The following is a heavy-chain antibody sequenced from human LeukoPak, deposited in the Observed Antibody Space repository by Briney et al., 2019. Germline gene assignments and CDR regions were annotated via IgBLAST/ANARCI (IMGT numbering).Heavy chain of an antibody. CDR1: GGSFSGYY. J-gene: IGHJ6*02. CDR3: ARIPYSSSSLYYYYGMDV. Sequence: SETLSLTCAVYGGSFSGYYWSWIRQSPGKGLEWIGEINHSGSTNYNPSLKSRVTISVDTSKNQFSLKLSSVTAADTAVYYCARIPYSSSSLYYYYGMDVWGQGTTVTVSS. V-gene: IGHV4-34*01. D-gene: IGHD6-13*01. CDR2: INHSGST.